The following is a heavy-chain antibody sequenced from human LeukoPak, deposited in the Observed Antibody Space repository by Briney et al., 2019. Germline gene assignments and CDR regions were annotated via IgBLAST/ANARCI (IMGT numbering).Heavy chain of an antibody. CDR2: INPSGGST. J-gene: IGHJ5*02. D-gene: IGHD2/OR15-2a*01. Sequence: ASVKVSCKVSGYTFTSYYMHWVRQAPGQGLEWMGIINPSGGSTSYAQKFQGRVTMTRDTSTSTVYMKLSSLRSEDTAMYYCAREWAGIFGSSWGQGTLVTVSS. CDR1: GYTFTSYY. CDR3: AREWAGIFGSS. V-gene: IGHV1-46*01.